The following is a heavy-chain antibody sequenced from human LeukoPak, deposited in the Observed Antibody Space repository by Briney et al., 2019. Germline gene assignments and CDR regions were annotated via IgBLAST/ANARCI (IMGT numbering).Heavy chain of an antibody. CDR2: ISGSGGST. D-gene: IGHD4-17*01. V-gene: IGHV3-23*01. Sequence: PGGSLRLPCAASGFTFSSYAMSWVRQAPGKGLEWVSAISGSGGSTYYVDSVKGRFTISRDNSKNTLYLQMNSLRAKDTAVYYCAKEDSYGTVGYWGQGTLVTVSS. CDR3: AKEDSYGTVGY. J-gene: IGHJ4*02. CDR1: GFTFSSYA.